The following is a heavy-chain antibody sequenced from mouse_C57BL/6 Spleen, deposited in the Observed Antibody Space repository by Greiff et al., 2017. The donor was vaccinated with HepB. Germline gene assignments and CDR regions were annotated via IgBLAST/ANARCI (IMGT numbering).Heavy chain of an antibody. D-gene: IGHD1-1*01. CDR3: ASDRGYGSSYYWYFDV. Sequence: EVKLMESEGGLVQPGSSMKLSCTASGFTFSDYYMAWVRQVPEKGLEWVANINYDGSSTYYLDSLKSRFIISRDNAKNILYLQMSSLKSEDTATYYCASDRGYGSSYYWYFDVWGTGTTVTVSS. J-gene: IGHJ1*03. V-gene: IGHV5-16*01. CDR2: INYDGSST. CDR1: GFTFSDYY.